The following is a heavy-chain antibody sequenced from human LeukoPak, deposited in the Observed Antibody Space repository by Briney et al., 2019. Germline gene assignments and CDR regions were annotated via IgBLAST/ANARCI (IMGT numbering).Heavy chain of an antibody. D-gene: IGHD4-17*01. CDR1: GGSISGYY. CDR3: ARDLLKGDYHWFDP. Sequence: MASETLSLTCTVSGGSISGYYWTWIRQPAGKGLEWIGRIYTSGSTNYNPSLKSRVTMSVDTSKNQFSLKLSSVTAADTAVYYCARDLLKGDYHWFDPWGQGTLVTVSS. J-gene: IGHJ5*02. V-gene: IGHV4-4*07. CDR2: IYTSGST.